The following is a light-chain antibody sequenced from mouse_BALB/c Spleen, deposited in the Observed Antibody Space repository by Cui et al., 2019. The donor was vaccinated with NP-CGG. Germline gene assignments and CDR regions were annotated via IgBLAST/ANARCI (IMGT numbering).Light chain of an antibody. CDR3: ALWYSNHWV. CDR2: GTN. Sequence: QAVVTQESAPTTSPGETVTPTCRSSTGAVTTSNYANWVQEKPDHLFTGLIGGTNNRVPGVPARFSGSLIGDKAALIITGAQTEDEAIYFCALWYSNHWVFGGGTKLTVL. J-gene: IGLJ1*01. V-gene: IGLV1*01. CDR1: TGAVTTSNY.